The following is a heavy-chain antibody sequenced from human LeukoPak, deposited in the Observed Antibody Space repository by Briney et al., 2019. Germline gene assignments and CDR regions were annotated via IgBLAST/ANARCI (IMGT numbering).Heavy chain of an antibody. Sequence: GRSLRLSYAASGFTFDDYAMHWVRQAPGKGLEWVSGISWNSGSIGYADSVKGRFTISRDNAKNSLYLQMNSLRAGDMALYYCAKDEFVASDFTGAFDIWGQGTMVTVSS. D-gene: IGHD2-8*02. CDR3: AKDEFVASDFTGAFDI. CDR2: ISWNSGSI. J-gene: IGHJ3*02. CDR1: GFTFDDYA. V-gene: IGHV3-9*03.